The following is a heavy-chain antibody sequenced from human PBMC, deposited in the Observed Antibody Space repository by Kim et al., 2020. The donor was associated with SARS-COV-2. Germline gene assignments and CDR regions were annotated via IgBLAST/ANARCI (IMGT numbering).Heavy chain of an antibody. CDR1: GDSVSSNSAA. J-gene: IGHJ6*03. D-gene: IGHD6-19*01. V-gene: IGHV6-1*01. CDR3: ARDRRQWLVLTYYYYYVDV. Sequence: SQTLSLTCAISGDSVSSNSAAWNWIRQSPSRGLEWLGRTYYRSKWYNDYAVSVKSRITINPDTSKNQFSLQLNSVTPEDTAVYYCARDRRQWLVLTYYYYYVDVWGKGTTVTVSS. CDR2: TYYRSKWYN.